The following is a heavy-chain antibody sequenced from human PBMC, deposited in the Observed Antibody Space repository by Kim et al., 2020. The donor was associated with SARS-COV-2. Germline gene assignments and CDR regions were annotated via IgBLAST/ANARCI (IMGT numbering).Heavy chain of an antibody. CDR3: AKDVWFGELSQPTNWFEP. Sequence: GGSLRLSCAASGFTSDDYAMHWVRQAPGKGLEWVSLTSGDGGSTYYADSVKGRFTISRDNSKNSLYLQMNSLRTEDTALYYCAKDVWFGELSQPTNWFEPWGQGTLVTVSS. D-gene: IGHD3-10*01. CDR2: TSGDGGST. V-gene: IGHV3-43*02. J-gene: IGHJ5*02. CDR1: GFTSDDYA.